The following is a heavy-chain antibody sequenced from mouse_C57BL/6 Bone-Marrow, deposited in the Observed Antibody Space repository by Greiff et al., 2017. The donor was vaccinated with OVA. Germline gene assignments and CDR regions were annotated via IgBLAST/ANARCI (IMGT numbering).Heavy chain of an antibody. CDR2: ISSGGSYT. CDR1: GFTFSSYG. V-gene: IGHV5-6*01. CDR3: ARHLFYAMDY. Sequence: EVQVVESGGDLVKPGGSLKLSCAASGFTFSSYGMSWVRQTPDKRLEWVATISSGGSYTYYPDSVKGRFTISRDNAKNTLYLQMSSLKSEYTAMYYCARHLFYAMDYWGQGTSVTVSS. J-gene: IGHJ4*01.